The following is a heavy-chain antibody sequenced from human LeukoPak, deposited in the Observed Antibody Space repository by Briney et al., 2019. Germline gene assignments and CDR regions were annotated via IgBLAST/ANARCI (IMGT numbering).Heavy chain of an antibody. CDR3: ARRYGSGSDYYYYGMDV. V-gene: IGHV4-34*01. CDR1: GGSFSGYY. D-gene: IGHD3-10*01. CDR2: INHSGST. Sequence: PSETLSLTCAVYGGSFSGYYWSWIRQPPGKGLEWIGEINHSGSTNYNPSLKSRVTISVDTSKNQFSLKLSSVTAADTAVYYCARRYGSGSDYYYYGMDVWGQGTTVTVSS. J-gene: IGHJ6*02.